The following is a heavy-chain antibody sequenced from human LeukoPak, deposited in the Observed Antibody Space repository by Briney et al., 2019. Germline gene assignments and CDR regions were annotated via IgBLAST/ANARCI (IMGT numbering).Heavy chain of an antibody. CDR3: APAHDSSGYYDY. J-gene: IGHJ4*02. CDR1: GYTFTSYG. Sequence: ASVKVSCKASGYTFTSYGISWVRQAPGQGLEWMGWISVYNGNTNYAQKLQGRVTMTTDTSTSTAYMELRSLRSDDTAVYYCAPAHDSSGYYDYWGQGTLVTVSS. D-gene: IGHD3-22*01. CDR2: ISVYNGNT. V-gene: IGHV1-18*01.